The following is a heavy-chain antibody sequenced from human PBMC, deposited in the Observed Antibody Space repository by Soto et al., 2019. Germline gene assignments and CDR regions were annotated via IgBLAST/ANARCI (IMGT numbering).Heavy chain of an antibody. V-gene: IGHV1-2*02. D-gene: IGHD5-12*01. CDR1: GDSFNDYY. Sequence: VQLAQSGAEVKKPGASVKVSCKTSGDSFNDYYIHWVRQAPGQALEWMGWINPNGGATKYAQKFQGRVTVTRDTSIRTVYMELSSLRSDDTAVYYCARESGGATATLDYYYFYMDVWGKGTTVTVSS. CDR2: INPNGGAT. CDR3: ARESGGATATLDYYYFYMDV. J-gene: IGHJ6*03.